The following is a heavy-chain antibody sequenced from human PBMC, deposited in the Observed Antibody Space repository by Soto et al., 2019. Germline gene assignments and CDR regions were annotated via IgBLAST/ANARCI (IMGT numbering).Heavy chain of an antibody. Sequence: GSLRLSCAVSGLIFRNNGVSWVRQAPGKGLEWVSGIGVNGGATYYADSVKARFTISRDNSKDTLYLQMNNLRTDDTALYYCAKRGVISTVGGVVVPYYFDSWGQGTPVTVSS. D-gene: IGHD3-16*02. V-gene: IGHV3-23*01. CDR2: IGVNGGAT. CDR1: GLIFRNNG. CDR3: AKRGVISTVGGVVVPYYFDS. J-gene: IGHJ4*02.